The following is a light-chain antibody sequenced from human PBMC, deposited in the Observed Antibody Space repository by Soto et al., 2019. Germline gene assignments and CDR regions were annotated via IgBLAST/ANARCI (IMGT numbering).Light chain of an antibody. CDR3: QQYGSSGT. Sequence: EIVLTQSPGTLSLSPGERATLSCRASQSVSNNYLAWYQQKPGQAPRLLIYGASNRATGIPDRFSGSGSGADFTLTISRLESEDVAVYYCQQYGSSGTFGQGTKMEIK. CDR1: QSVSNNY. CDR2: GAS. V-gene: IGKV3-20*01. J-gene: IGKJ1*01.